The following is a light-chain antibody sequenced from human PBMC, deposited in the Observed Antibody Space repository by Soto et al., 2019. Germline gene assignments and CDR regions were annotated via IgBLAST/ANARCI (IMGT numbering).Light chain of an antibody. J-gene: IGKJ2*01. CDR1: QSINKY. CDR3: HQSYSAPHT. CDR2: TAS. Sequence: DIQMTQSPSSLSASVGDRVTITCRASQSINKYLHWYQQKPGKAPKLLIYTASSLESGVPSRFSGSGSGTDSTLTISSLQPEDFASYFCHQSYSAPHTFGQWTKLEIK. V-gene: IGKV1-39*01.